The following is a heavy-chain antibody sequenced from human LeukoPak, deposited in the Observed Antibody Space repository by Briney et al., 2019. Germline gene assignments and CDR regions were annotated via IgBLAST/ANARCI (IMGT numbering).Heavy chain of an antibody. D-gene: IGHD6-13*01. CDR1: GGSISSGDYY. Sequence: PSETLSLTCTVSGGSISSGDYYWSWIRQPPGKGLEWIGYIYYSGSTYYNPSLKSRVTISVDTSKNQFSLKLSSVTAADTAVYYCARVQAIESYSSSWYGGYFDYWGQGTLVTVSS. CDR2: IYYSGST. CDR3: ARVQAIESYSSSWYGGYFDY. J-gene: IGHJ4*02. V-gene: IGHV4-30-4*01.